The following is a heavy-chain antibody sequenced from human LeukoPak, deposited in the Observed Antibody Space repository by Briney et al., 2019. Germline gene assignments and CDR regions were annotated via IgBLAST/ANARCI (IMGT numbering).Heavy chain of an antibody. CDR1: GFTFSSYG. D-gene: IGHD3-22*01. CDR2: IRYDGRNK. V-gene: IGHV3-30*02. J-gene: IGHJ6*03. CDR3: ARAPDRYYYDSSGYMDV. Sequence: GGSLRLSCAASGFTFSSYGMHWVRQAPGKGLEWVAFIRYDGRNKYYADSVKGRFTISRDNSKNTLYLQMNSLRAEDTAVYYCARAPDRYYYDSSGYMDVWGKGTTVTISS.